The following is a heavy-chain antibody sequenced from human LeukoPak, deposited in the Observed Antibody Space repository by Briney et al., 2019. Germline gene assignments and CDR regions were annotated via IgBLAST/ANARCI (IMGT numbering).Heavy chain of an antibody. CDR2: INPNSGGT. J-gene: IGHJ4*02. V-gene: IGHV1-2*02. Sequence: ASVKVSCKASGYTFTGYYMHWVRQAPGQGLEWMGWINPNSGGTNYAQRFQGRVTMTRDTSISTAYMELGRLRSDDTAVYYCARGRGVIIPYFDYWGQGTLVTVSS. D-gene: IGHD3-3*01. CDR3: ARGRGVIIPYFDY. CDR1: GYTFTGYY.